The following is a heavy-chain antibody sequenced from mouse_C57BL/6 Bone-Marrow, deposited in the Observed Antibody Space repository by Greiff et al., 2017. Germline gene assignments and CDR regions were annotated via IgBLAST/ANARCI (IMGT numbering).Heavy chain of an antibody. Sequence: VQLQQSGAELMKPGASVKLSCKATGYTFTGYWIEWVKQRPGHGLGWIGKILPGLGSTNYNGKFKGKATFTADTSSNTAYMQLSSLTTEDSAIYYCARGPYSNFFFDYWGQGTTLTVSS. CDR2: ILPGLGST. CDR1: GYTFTGYW. V-gene: IGHV1-9*01. CDR3: ARGPYSNFFFDY. D-gene: IGHD2-5*01. J-gene: IGHJ2*01.